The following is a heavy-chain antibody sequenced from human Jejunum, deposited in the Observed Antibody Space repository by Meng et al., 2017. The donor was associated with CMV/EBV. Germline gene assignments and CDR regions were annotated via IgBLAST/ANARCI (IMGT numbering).Heavy chain of an antibody. D-gene: IGHD1-26*01. V-gene: IGHV1-18*04. CDR2: INAYNGDT. J-gene: IGHJ4*02. Sequence: QVQLVQSGAEVRKPGASVKVSCKASGYTYTHHGIGWVRHVPGQGLEWMGWINAYNGDTNYAQTLQGRVTMTTDTSTSTAYMELRSLRSDDTAVYYCARVEVGITSGDYWGQGTLVTVSS. CDR1: GYTYTHHG. CDR3: ARVEVGITSGDY.